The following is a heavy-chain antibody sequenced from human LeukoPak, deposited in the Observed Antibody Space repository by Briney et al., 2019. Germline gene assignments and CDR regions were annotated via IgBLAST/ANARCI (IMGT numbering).Heavy chain of an antibody. V-gene: IGHV3-9*01. D-gene: IGHD1-1*01. CDR2: INQFGGRK. CDR3: TKDLAPQEDFWNFEA. Sequence: GGSLRLSCAASGFTFDDYAMHWVRQTPGKGLEWVSGINQFGGRKYADSLGDRFIISCRNANRYPFQLMINIHTADNTFFYFTKDLAPQEDFWNFEAWGQGIQVTVSS. CDR1: GFTFDDYA. J-gene: IGHJ4*02.